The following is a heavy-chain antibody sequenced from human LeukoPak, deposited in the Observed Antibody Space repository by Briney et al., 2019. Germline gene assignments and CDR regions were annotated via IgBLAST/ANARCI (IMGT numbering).Heavy chain of an antibody. D-gene: IGHD6-19*01. CDR1: GYTFSSYG. CDR3: TTDEQTWYSSGWYSNGMDA. J-gene: IGHJ6*02. V-gene: IGHV3-15*01. CDR2: IKSKTDGGTT. Sequence: GGSLRLSCAASGYTFSSYGMHWVRQAPGKGLEWVGRIKSKTDGGTTDYAAPVKGRFTISRDDSKNTLYLQMNSLKTEDTAVYYCTTDEQTWYSSGWYSNGMDAWGQGTTVTVSS.